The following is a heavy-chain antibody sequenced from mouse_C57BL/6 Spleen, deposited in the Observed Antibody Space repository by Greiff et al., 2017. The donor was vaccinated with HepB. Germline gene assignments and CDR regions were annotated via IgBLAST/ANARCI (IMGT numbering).Heavy chain of an antibody. Sequence: EVQVVESGGDLVKPGGSLKLSCAASGFTFSSYGMSWVRQTPDKRLEWVATISSGGSYTYYPDSVKGLFTISRDNAKNTLYLQMSSLKSEDTAMYYCARHLDGYYAMDYWGQGTSVTVSS. J-gene: IGHJ4*01. CDR3: ARHLDGYYAMDY. CDR2: ISSGGSYT. V-gene: IGHV5-6*01. D-gene: IGHD2-3*01. CDR1: GFTFSSYG.